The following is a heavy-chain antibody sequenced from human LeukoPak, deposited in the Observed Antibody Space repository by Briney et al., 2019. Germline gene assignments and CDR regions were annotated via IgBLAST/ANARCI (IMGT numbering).Heavy chain of an antibody. CDR3: VRDSNLSFDY. Sequence: GGSLRLSCAASGLTLSPYWMHWVRHAPGKGLVWVSHIGTDGTVTTYADSVKGRFTISRDNAKNTLYLQMNSLRPEDTAVYYCVRDSNLSFDYWGQGSLVTVSS. CDR2: IGTDGTVT. J-gene: IGHJ4*02. CDR1: GLTLSPYW. D-gene: IGHD1-14*01. V-gene: IGHV3-74*01.